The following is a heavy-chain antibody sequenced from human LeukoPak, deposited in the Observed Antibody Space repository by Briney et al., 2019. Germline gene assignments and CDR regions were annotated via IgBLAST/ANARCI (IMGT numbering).Heavy chain of an antibody. CDR3: ARRNVGAPGNWFDP. CDR1: GGSINSDSYY. J-gene: IGHJ5*02. V-gene: IGHV4-39*01. D-gene: IGHD1-26*01. CDR2: IYYSGNT. Sequence: PSETLSLTCTVSGGSINSDSYYWGWIRQPPGKGLEWIASIYYSGNTYYNPSLKSRVTISVDTSKNQFSLKLNSVTAADTALYYCARRNVGAPGNWFDPWGQGTLVTVSS.